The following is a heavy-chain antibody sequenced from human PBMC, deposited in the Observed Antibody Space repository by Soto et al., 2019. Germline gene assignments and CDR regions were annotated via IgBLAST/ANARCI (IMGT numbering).Heavy chain of an antibody. CDR2: IIPIFGTA. D-gene: IGHD2-15*01. Sequence: EASVKVSCKASGGTFSSYAISWVRQAPGQGLEWMGGIIPIFGTANYAQKFQGRVTITADESTSTAYMELSSLRSEDTAVYYCAREGVIPRAGSDYWGQGTLVTVSS. V-gene: IGHV1-69*13. J-gene: IGHJ4*02. CDR1: GGTFSSYA. CDR3: AREGVIPRAGSDY.